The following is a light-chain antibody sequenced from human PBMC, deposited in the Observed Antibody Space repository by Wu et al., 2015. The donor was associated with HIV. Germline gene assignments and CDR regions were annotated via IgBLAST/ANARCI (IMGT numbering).Light chain of an antibody. CDR2: SAS. J-gene: IGKJ3*01. Sequence: TQSPATLSVSPGERATLSCRASQSVSSTYLAWYQHKPGQAPRLIIYSASRRATGVPDRFSGSGSGTDFTLTISRLEPEDSAVYYCQQYDTSPLFTFGPGTKVDIK. V-gene: IGKV3-20*01. CDR1: QSVSSTY. CDR3: QQYDTSPLFT.